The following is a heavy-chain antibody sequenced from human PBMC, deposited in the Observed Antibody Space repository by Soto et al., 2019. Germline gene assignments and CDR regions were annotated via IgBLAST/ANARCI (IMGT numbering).Heavy chain of an antibody. J-gene: IGHJ4*02. D-gene: IGHD3-22*01. CDR3: ARHPYDSSGYIDY. CDR2: IYYSGST. Sequence: LSLTCTVSGGPISSSSYYWGWIRQPPGKGLEWIGSIYYSGSTYYNPSLKSRVTISVDTSKNQFSLKLSSVTAADTAVYYCARHPYDSSGYIDYWGQGTLVTVSS. V-gene: IGHV4-39*01. CDR1: GGPISSSSYY.